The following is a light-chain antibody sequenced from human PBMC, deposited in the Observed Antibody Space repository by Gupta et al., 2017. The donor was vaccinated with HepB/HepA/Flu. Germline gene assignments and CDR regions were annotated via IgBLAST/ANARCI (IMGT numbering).Light chain of an antibody. Sequence: DIEMTQSPSTLSASVGDRVTITCRASESISRWLAWYQQKPGKAPKVLIYKASNGERGVPSRFSGRGDVREFTLTSSIRQNDGCAIYYGQHSSTYHSFGQGTKLEIK. CDR1: ESISRW. V-gene: IGKV1-5*03. J-gene: IGKJ2*03. CDR2: KAS. CDR3: QHSSTYHS.